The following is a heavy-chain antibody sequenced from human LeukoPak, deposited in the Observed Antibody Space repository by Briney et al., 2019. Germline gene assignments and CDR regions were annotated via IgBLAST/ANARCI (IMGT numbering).Heavy chain of an antibody. Sequence: PSETLSLTCAVYGGSFSGYYWSWIRQPPGKGLEWIGEINHSGSTNYNPSLKSRVTISVDTSKNQFSLKLSSVTAADTAVYYCARGGPRRITMVWIPPGFDAFDIWGQGTMVTVSS. CDR2: INHSGST. CDR1: GGSFSGYY. D-gene: IGHD3-10*01. J-gene: IGHJ3*02. CDR3: ARGGPRRITMVWIPPGFDAFDI. V-gene: IGHV4-34*01.